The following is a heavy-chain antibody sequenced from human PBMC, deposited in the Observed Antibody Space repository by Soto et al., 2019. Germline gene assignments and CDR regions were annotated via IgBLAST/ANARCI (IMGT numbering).Heavy chain of an antibody. CDR2: ISGSGGST. CDR1: GFTFSSYA. Sequence: EVQLLESGGGLVQPGGSLRLSCAASGFTFSSYAMSWVRQAPGKGLEWVSAISGSGGSTYYADSVKGRFTISRDNSKNTLYLQMNSLRAEDTPVYSCAKDSRYASYGYWGQGTLVTFSS. D-gene: IGHD1-1*01. CDR3: AKDSRYASYGY. J-gene: IGHJ4*02. V-gene: IGHV3-23*01.